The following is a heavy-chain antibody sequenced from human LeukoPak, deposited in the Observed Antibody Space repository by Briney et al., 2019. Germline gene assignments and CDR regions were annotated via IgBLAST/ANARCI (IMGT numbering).Heavy chain of an antibody. CDR2: IIPILGIA. CDR1: GGTFTSYT. V-gene: IGHV1-69*10. J-gene: IGHJ4*02. D-gene: IGHD6-13*01. CDR3: ASGTAAAGTDY. Sequence: SVKVSRKASGGTFTSYTMSWVRQAPGQGLEWMGGIIPILGIANYAQKFQGRVTITAHNSTSTAYIELSSLRSAVTAVYYCASGTAAAGTDYWGQGTLVTVSS.